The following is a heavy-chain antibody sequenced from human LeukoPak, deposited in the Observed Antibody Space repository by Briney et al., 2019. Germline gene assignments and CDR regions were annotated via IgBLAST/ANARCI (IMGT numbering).Heavy chain of an antibody. V-gene: IGHV1-69*04. CDR1: GGTFSSYA. J-gene: IGHJ4*02. Sequence: SVKVSCKASGGTFSSYAISWVRQAPGQGLEWMGRIIPILGMANYAQKFQGRVTITADKSTSTAYMELSSLRSEDTAVYYCARSGYSYGKNQRGEGTESFDYWGQGTLVTVSS. D-gene: IGHD5-18*01. CDR3: ARSGYSYGKNQRGEGTESFDY. CDR2: IIPILGMA.